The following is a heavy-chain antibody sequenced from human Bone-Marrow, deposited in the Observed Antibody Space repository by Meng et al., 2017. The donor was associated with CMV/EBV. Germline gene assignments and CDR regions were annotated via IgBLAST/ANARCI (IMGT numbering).Heavy chain of an antibody. CDR3: ARDDLYYDFWSGYYPDAFDI. Sequence: GESLKISCAASGFTFSSYWMSWVRQAPGKGLEWVANIKQDGSEKYYVDSVKGRFTISRDNAKNSLYLQMNSLRAEDTAVYYCARDDLYYDFWSGYYPDAFDIWGQGTMVTVSS. CDR2: IKQDGSEK. J-gene: IGHJ3*02. V-gene: IGHV3-7*01. CDR1: GFTFSSYW. D-gene: IGHD3-3*01.